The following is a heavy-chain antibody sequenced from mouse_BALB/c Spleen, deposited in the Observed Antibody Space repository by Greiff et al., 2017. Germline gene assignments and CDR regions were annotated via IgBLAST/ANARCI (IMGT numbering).Heavy chain of an antibody. CDR1: GFNIKDTY. V-gene: IGHV14-3*02. CDR3: AGRGNYGFAY. D-gene: IGHD2-1*01. J-gene: IGHJ3*01. CDR2: IDPANGNT. Sequence: DVKLVESGAELVKPGASVKLSCTASGFNIKDTYMHWVKQRPEQGLEWIGRIDPANGNTKYDPKFQGKATITADTSSNTAYLQLSSLTSEDTAVYYCAGRGNYGFAYWGQGTLVTVSA.